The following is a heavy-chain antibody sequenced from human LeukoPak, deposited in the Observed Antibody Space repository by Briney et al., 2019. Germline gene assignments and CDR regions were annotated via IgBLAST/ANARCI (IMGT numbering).Heavy chain of an antibody. CDR3: AGFFYYNSGDAFDI. D-gene: IGHD3-10*01. V-gene: IGHV1-69*13. Sequence: GPSVKVSCKASGGGFTFTSHGISWARQAPGQGLEWMGGIIPIYGSPTYAPKFQGRIPNTSQESTPTVNMDLRRLRPEGSAVHYCAGFFYYNSGDAFDIWGQGKMVSVSS. CDR2: IIPIYGSP. J-gene: IGHJ3*02. CDR1: GGGFTFTSHG.